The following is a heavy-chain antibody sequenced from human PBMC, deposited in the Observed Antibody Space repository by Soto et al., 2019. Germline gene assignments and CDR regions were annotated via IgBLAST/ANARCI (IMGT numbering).Heavy chain of an antibody. CDR3: ARDTGDYYDSSGSLHY. Sequence: SETLSLTCTVSGGSISSGNHYWNWIRQPPGKGPEWIGYIYYSGSTYYNPSLKSRVTMSVDTTENQFSLKLSSVTAADTAVYYCARDTGDYYDSSGSLHYWGQGILVTVSS. J-gene: IGHJ4*02. CDR2: IYYSGST. D-gene: IGHD3-22*01. CDR1: GGSISSGNHY. V-gene: IGHV4-30-4*01.